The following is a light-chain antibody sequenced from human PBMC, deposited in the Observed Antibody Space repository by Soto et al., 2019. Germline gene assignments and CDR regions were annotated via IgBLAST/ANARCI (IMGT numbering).Light chain of an antibody. J-gene: IGKJ1*01. CDR3: HQYNYWPQT. V-gene: IGKV3D-15*01. Sequence: EIVMPQSPDTLSLSPGETATLSCRASQSIANNLAWYQQKPGQPPSLLFSGASTRATGIPARFSASRSGTDFTRTISSLQSEYLAVYYCHQYNYWPQTFGQGTKVQI. CDR1: QSIANN. CDR2: GAS.